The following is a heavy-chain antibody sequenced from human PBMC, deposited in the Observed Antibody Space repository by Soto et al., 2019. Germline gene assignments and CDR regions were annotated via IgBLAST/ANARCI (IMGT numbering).Heavy chain of an antibody. CDR1: GFTFSSYD. CDR3: VXSGTAPMLRHNWFDP. D-gene: IGHD1-1*01. V-gene: IGHV3-21*01. CDR2: ITTSGSYI. J-gene: IGHJ5*02. Sequence: EVQLVESGGGLVKPGGSLRLSCAASGFTFSSYDMNWVRQAPGKGLEYVSSITTSGSYIYYGDSVRGRFTISRDNAKNXLFLQMDSXXXXXXXXXXCVXSGTAPMLRHNWFDPWGQGTLVTVSS.